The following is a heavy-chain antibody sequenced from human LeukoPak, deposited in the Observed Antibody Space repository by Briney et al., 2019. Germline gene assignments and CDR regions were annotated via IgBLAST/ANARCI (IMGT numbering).Heavy chain of an antibody. CDR1: GYTFTSYG. Sequence: ASVKVSCKASGYTFTSYGISWVRQAPGQGLEWMGWISAYNGNTNYAQKLQGRVTMTTDTSTSTAYMELRSLRSDDTAVYYCARDPIVVVSATGSGYGMDVWGQGTTVTVSS. J-gene: IGHJ6*02. D-gene: IGHD2-2*01. CDR3: ARDPIVVVSATGSGYGMDV. V-gene: IGHV1-18*01. CDR2: ISAYNGNT.